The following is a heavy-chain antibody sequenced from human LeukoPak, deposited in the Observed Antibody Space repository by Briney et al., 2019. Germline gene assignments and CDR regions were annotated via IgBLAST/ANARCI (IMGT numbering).Heavy chain of an antibody. J-gene: IGHJ6*03. CDR3: AKDPRYCSGGSCRYYYYYMDV. D-gene: IGHD2-15*01. V-gene: IGHV3-23*01. Sequence: PGGSLRLSCAASGFTFSTYGMTWVRQAPGKGLEWVSAISGSGGSTYYADSVKGRFTISRDNSKNTLFLQMNSLGAEDTAVYYCAKDPRYCSGGSCRYYYYYMDVWGKGTTVTISS. CDR2: ISGSGGST. CDR1: GFTFSTYG.